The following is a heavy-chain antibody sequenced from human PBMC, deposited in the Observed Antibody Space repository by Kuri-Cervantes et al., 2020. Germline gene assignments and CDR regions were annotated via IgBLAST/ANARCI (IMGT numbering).Heavy chain of an antibody. J-gene: IGHJ4*02. CDR1: GFTFDDYA. D-gene: IGHD5-18*01. V-gene: IGHV3-9*01. CDR3: ARGGQLWGRFDY. Sequence: GGSLRLSCAASGFTFDDYAMHWVRQVPGKGLEWVSGINWNSGSKAYADFVKGRFTISRDNARNSLYLQMNSLSDEDTAVYYCARGGQLWGRFDYWGQGTLVTVSS. CDR2: INWNSGSK.